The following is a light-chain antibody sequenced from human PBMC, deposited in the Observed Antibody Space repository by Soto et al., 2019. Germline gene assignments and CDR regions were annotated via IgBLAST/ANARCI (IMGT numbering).Light chain of an antibody. J-gene: IGLJ2*01. Sequence: QSALTQPASVSGSPGQSITISCTGTSSDVGGYNYVSWYQQHPGKAPKLMIYEVSNRPSGVSNRFSGSKSGNTASLTISGLQAEDEADYYCSSYTSSSTVVFGGGTQITV. CDR3: SSYTSSSTVV. CDR1: SSDVGGYNY. CDR2: EVS. V-gene: IGLV2-14*01.